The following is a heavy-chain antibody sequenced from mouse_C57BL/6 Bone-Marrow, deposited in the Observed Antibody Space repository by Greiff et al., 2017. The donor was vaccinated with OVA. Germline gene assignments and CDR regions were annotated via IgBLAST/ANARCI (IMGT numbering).Heavy chain of an antibody. CDR3: AREGNGVPFAY. CDR2: IHPNSGST. CDR1: GYTFTSYW. J-gene: IGHJ3*01. D-gene: IGHD2-1*01. V-gene: IGHV1-64*01. Sequence: QVQLKQPGAELVKPGASVKLSCKASGYTFTSYWMHWVKQRPGQGLEWIGMIHPNSGSTNYNEKFKSKATLTVDKSSSTAYMQLSSLTSEDSAVYYCAREGNGVPFAYWGQGTLVTVSA.